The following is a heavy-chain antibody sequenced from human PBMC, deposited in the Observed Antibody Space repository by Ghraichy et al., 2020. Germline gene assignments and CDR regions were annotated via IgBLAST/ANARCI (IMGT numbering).Heavy chain of an antibody. D-gene: IGHD6-13*01. V-gene: IGHV3-11*01. J-gene: IGHJ4*02. CDR2: IGSSGTTI. Sequence: LSLTCAASGFTFSHYYMSWIRQTPGKGLEWLSYIGSSGTTIDYADSVKGRFTISRDNSKNSLYMQMNSLRAEDTAVYYCARDRWAYEYWGQGTLVTVYS. CDR3: ARDRWAYEY. CDR1: GFTFSHYY.